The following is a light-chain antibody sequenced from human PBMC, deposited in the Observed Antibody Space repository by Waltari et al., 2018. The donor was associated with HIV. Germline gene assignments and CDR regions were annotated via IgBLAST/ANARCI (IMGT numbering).Light chain of an antibody. CDR3: QQYYSTPLT. J-gene: IGKJ4*01. Sequence: DIVMTRSPDSLAVSLREWAPINCKSSQSVLYSSNNNNYFAWDQQKPGQPPKLPIYWASTRESGVPDRFSGSGSGTDFTLTISSLQAEDVAVYYCQQYYSTPLTFGGGTKVEIK. CDR2: WAS. V-gene: IGKV4-1*01. CDR1: QSVLYSSNNNNY.